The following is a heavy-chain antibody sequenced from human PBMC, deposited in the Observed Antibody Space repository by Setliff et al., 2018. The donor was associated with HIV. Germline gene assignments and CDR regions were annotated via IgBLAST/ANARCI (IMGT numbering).Heavy chain of an antibody. CDR1: GYTFTDYA. Sequence: ASVKVSCKASGYTFTDYAMNWVRQAPGQGLEWMGWINTNTGNPTYAQGFTGRFVFSLDTSASTTYLQISSLTAEDTAVYYCARDSPLAFDYWGQGTLVTVSS. V-gene: IGHV7-4-1*02. D-gene: IGHD3-16*01. J-gene: IGHJ4*02. CDR3: ARDSPLAFDY. CDR2: INTNTGNP.